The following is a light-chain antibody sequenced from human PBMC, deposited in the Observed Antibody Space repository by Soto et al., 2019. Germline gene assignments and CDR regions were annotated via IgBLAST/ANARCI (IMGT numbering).Light chain of an antibody. CDR2: GAS. V-gene: IGKV1D-12*01. CDR1: QPINNW. CDR3: QQANTFPHT. J-gene: IGKJ2*01. Sequence: DIQMTQSPSSVSASVGDTVIITCRASQPINNWLAWYQQKPGKAPNLLIHGASNLQGGVPSRFSGSGSGTDFTLTITSLQPEDFATYFCQQANTFPHTCGQGTKLEIK.